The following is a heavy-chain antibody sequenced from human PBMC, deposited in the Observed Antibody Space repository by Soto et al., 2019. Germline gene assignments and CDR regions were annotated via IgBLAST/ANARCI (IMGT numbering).Heavy chain of an antibody. V-gene: IGHV3-30-3*01. D-gene: IGHD1-26*01. Sequence: QVQLVESGGGVVQPGRSLRLSCAASGFTFSSYAIHWVRQAPGNGLEWVAVISYDGSNKYYADSVKGRFTISRDNSKNTLYLQMNRLRAEDTAVYNCARGMGSKHLTYGMDVWGQGTTVTVSS. CDR2: ISYDGSNK. CDR1: GFTFSSYA. J-gene: IGHJ6*02. CDR3: ARGMGSKHLTYGMDV.